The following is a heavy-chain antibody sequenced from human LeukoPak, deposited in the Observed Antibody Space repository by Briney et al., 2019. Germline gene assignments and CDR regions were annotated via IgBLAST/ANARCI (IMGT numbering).Heavy chain of an antibody. D-gene: IGHD6-19*01. CDR3: ARSPQQWLVRVTGAFDI. CDR1: GGSISSSSYY. V-gene: IGHV4-39*01. J-gene: IGHJ3*02. CDR2: IYYSGST. Sequence: PSETLSLTCTVSGGSISSSSYYWGWIRQPPGQGLEWIGSIYYSGSTYYNPSLKSRVTISVDTSKNQFSLKLSSVTAADTAVYYCARSPQQWLVRVTGAFDIWGQGTMVTVSS.